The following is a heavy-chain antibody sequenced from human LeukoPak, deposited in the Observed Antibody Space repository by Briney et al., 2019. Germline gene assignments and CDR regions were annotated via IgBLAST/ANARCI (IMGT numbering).Heavy chain of an antibody. CDR3: ARGGKYQSFDF. CDR1: GFTFDDYA. J-gene: IGHJ4*02. D-gene: IGHD2-2*01. CDR2: ISWNSGSI. Sequence: PGRSLRLSCAASGFTFDDYAMHWVRQAPGKGLEWVSGISWNSGSIGYADSVKGRFTISRDNSKNTLYLQMDSLRVEDTALHYCARGGKYQSFDFWGQGTLVTVSS. V-gene: IGHV3-9*01.